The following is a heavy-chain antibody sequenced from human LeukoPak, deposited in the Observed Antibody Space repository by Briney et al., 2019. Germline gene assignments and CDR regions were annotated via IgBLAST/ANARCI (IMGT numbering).Heavy chain of an antibody. V-gene: IGHV4-39*07. CDR2: IYYSGST. J-gene: IGHJ5*02. Sequence: SETLSLTCTVSGGSISSSSYYWGWIRQPPGKGLEWIGSIYYSGSTYYNPSLKSRVTISVDTSKNQFSLKLSSVTAADTAVYYCARDPGRGWFDPWGQGTLVTVSS. D-gene: IGHD3-10*01. CDR1: GGSISSSSYY. CDR3: ARDPGRGWFDP.